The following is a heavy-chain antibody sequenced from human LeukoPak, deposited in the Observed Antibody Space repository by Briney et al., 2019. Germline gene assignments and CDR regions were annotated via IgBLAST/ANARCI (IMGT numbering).Heavy chain of an antibody. D-gene: IGHD6-13*01. CDR3: AREDSNSWYSFDY. J-gene: IGHJ4*02. V-gene: IGHV4-31*03. CDR1: GGSISSGGYY. CDR2: IYYSGST. Sequence: PSETLSLTCTVSGGSISSGGYYWSWIRQHPGKGLEWIGYIYYSGSTYYNPSLKSRVTISVDTSKNQFSLKLSSVTAADTAVYYCAREDSNSWYSFDYWVQGTLVTVSS.